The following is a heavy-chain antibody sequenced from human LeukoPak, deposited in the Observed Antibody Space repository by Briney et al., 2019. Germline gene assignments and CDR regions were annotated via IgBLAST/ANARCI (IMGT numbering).Heavy chain of an antibody. D-gene: IGHD3-10*01. J-gene: IGHJ2*01. CDR1: GFTFSSYW. CDR3: ARVARYGSPYWYFDL. Sequence: GGSLRLSCAASGFTFSSYWMSWVRQAPGKGLEWVANIKQDGSEKYYVDSVKGRFTISRDNAKNSLYLQMNSLRAEDTAVYYCARVARYGSPYWYFDLWGRGTLVTVSS. CDR2: IKQDGSEK. V-gene: IGHV3-7*01.